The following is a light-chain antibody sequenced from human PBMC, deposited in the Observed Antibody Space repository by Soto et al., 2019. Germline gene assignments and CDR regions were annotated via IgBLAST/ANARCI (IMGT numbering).Light chain of an antibody. J-gene: IGKJ5*01. CDR2: DAY. V-gene: IGKV3-11*01. CDR3: QQRHMWTIT. CDR1: QSFRGL. Sequence: EVLFTHSPVTLSLSRGERATLSCTASQSFRGLLAWYQQKPGQAPRLLIYDAYNRATGIPPRFSGSGSGTDFTLTLSRLEPEDSAVYDGQQRHMWTITFCQGTRLEI.